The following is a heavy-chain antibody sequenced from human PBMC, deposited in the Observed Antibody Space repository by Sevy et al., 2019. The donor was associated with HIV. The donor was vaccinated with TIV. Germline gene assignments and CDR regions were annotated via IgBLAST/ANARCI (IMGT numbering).Heavy chain of an antibody. CDR2: MYSSGST. D-gene: IGHD6-6*01. V-gene: IGHV4-39*01. J-gene: IGHJ6*02. CDR3: ARSQEVSRIAVRREYYYYGMDV. CDR1: GGSISSGSYY. Sequence: SETLSLTCTVSGGSISSGSYYWGWIRQPPGKGLEWIGSMYSSGSTFYSPSLKNRGTISVDTSKRQLSLKLSSVTATDTDVYYCARSQEVSRIAVRREYYYYGMDVWGQGTTVTVSS.